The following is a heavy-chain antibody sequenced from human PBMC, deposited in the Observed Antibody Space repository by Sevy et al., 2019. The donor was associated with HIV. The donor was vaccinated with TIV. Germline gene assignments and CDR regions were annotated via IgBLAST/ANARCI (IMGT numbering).Heavy chain of an antibody. J-gene: IGHJ5*02. V-gene: IGHV1-18*01. CDR2: ISAYNGNT. D-gene: IGHD2-15*01. CDR3: ARVSIVVVVAATPPSWFDP. Sequence: ASVKVSCKASGYTFTSYGISWVRQAPGQGLEWMGWISAYNGNTNYAQKLQGRVTMTTDTSRSTAYMELRSLRSDDTAVYYCARVSIVVVVAATPPSWFDPWGQGTLVTVSS. CDR1: GYTFTSYG.